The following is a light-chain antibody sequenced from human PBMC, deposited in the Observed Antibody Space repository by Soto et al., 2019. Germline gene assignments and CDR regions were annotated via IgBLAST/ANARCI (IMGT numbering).Light chain of an antibody. CDR2: LGS. CDR1: QSLLYSNGHNY. CDR3: MQALEARA. Sequence: DIVMTQSPLSLPVIPGEPVSISCRSSQSLLYSNGHNYLDWYLQKPGQSPQLLIFLGSNRASGVPDRFSGSGSGTDFTLTISRVEAEDAGVYYCMQALEARAFGQGTKLEIK. V-gene: IGKV2-28*01. J-gene: IGKJ2*01.